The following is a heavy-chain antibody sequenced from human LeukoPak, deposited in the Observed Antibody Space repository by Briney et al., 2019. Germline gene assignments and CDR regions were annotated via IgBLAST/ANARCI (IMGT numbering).Heavy chain of an antibody. CDR2: ISSSGNST. V-gene: IGHV3-11*04. CDR1: GFTFSDYY. J-gene: IGHJ4*02. D-gene: IGHD6-13*01. Sequence: GGSLRLSCAASGFTFSDYYMSWIRQAPGKGLEWVSHISSSGNSTYYSDSVRGRFTISRDNAKNSLHLQMNSLRAEDTAVYYCARDGGSSWYFDYWGQGTLATVSS. CDR3: ARDGGSSWYFDY.